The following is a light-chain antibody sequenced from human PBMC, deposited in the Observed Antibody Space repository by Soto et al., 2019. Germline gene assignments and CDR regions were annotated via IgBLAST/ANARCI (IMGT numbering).Light chain of an antibody. CDR1: QSVSSSY. CDR3: LQRGHRLM. CDR2: DAS. V-gene: IGKV3-20*01. J-gene: IGKJ4*01. Sequence: VFPKCRGTGSLSTGERATLSCRVSQSVSSSYLAWYQQKPGQAPRLLIYDASNRATGIPARFSGSGSGTDFTLTIISLAPEESAVYIGLQRGHRLMVGGGTKVDIK.